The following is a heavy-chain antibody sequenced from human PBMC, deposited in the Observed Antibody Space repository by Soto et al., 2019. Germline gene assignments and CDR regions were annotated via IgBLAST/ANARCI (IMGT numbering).Heavy chain of an antibody. D-gene: IGHD3-10*02. Sequence: EVQVVESGGGLVQPGGSLRLSCAASGFTAMSNYMTWVRQAPGKGLEWVSVIYSGGGTYYADSVKDRFTLSRDNSNNTLYLQMNSLRAEDTAVYYCVVRPHVDYFACWGQGTLVTVSS. CDR2: IYSGGGT. V-gene: IGHV3-66*01. J-gene: IGHJ4*02. CDR1: GFTAMSNY. CDR3: VVRPHVDYFAC.